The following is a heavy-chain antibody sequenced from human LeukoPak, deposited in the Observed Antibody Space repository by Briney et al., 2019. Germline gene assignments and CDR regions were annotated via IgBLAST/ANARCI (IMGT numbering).Heavy chain of an antibody. J-gene: IGHJ5*02. CDR1: GYTFTSYD. CDR3: ARALMAAAGGVGFDP. V-gene: IGHV1-8*02. Sequence: ASVKVSCKASGYTFTSYDINWVRQATGQGLEWMGRMNPNSGNTGYAQKFQGRVTMTRNTSISTAYMELSSLRSEDTAVYYCARALMAAAGGVGFDPWGQGTLVTVSS. D-gene: IGHD6-13*01. CDR2: MNPNSGNT.